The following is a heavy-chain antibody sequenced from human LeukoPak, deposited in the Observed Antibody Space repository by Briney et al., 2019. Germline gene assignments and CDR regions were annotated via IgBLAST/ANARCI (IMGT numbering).Heavy chain of an antibody. D-gene: IGHD3-10*01. J-gene: IGHJ4*02. CDR1: GGSFSGYY. CDR3: ARENRGIIEY. Sequence: SETLSLTCAVYGGSFSGYYWSWIRQPPGKGLEWIGTIYYSGSTYYSPSLKSRVTISVDTSKNQFSLKLSSVTAADTAVYYCARENRGIIEYWGQGILVTVSS. CDR2: IYYSGST. V-gene: IGHV4-59*05.